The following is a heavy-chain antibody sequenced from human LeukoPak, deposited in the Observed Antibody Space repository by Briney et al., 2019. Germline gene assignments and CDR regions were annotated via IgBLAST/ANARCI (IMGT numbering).Heavy chain of an antibody. CDR1: GGSISGSSYY. Sequence: SETLSLTCTVSGGSISGSSYYWSWIRQPPGKGLEWIGYIYYSGSTNYNPSLKSRVTISVDTSKNQFSLKLSSVTAADTAVYYCAKHSNWNAGVDWFDPWGQGTLVTVSS. CDR3: AKHSNWNAGVDWFDP. J-gene: IGHJ5*02. V-gene: IGHV4-61*05. D-gene: IGHD1-20*01. CDR2: IYYSGST.